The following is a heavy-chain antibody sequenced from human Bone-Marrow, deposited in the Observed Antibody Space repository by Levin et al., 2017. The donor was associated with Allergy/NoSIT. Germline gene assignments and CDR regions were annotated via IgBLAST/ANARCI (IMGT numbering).Heavy chain of an antibody. J-gene: IGHJ6*03. Sequence: GGSLRLSCAASGFAVSSYYMSWVRQTPEKGLEWVSVIYVAGTTSFADSVKGRFTISRDNSENTLFLQMNSLRVEDTAVYYCARGLIGPPPSFYYYYIDVWGKGTTVTVSS. V-gene: IGHV3-53*01. CDR3: ARGLIGPPPSFYYYYIDV. CDR1: GFAVSSYY. CDR2: IYVAGTT. D-gene: IGHD3-16*01.